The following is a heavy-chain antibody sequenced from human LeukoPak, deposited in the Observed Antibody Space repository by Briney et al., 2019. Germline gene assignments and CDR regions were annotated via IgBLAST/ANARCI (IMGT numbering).Heavy chain of an antibody. CDR1: GFTFSSYG. CDR2: IRYDGSNK. Sequence: PGGSLRLSCAASGFTFSSYGMHWVRQAPGKGLEWVAFIRYDGSNKYYADSVKGRFTISRDNSKNSLYLQMNSLRAEDTAVYYCARDTGTGRPKDYWGQGTLVTVSS. V-gene: IGHV3-30*02. J-gene: IGHJ4*02. D-gene: IGHD4-11*01. CDR3: ARDTGTGRPKDY.